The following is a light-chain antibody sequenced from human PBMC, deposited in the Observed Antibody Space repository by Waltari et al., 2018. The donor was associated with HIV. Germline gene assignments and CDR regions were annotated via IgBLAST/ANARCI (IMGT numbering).Light chain of an antibody. V-gene: IGLV3-19*01. J-gene: IGLJ3*02. CDR2: DKN. CDR3: ASRDNNGKRVL. CDR1: SLSNYY. Sequence: SSELTQDPAVSVALVQTVTITCQGDSLSNYYASWHQQKPGQAPILVIYDKNTRPSGIPERFSGSTSGNTASLTITGSQAEDEADYYCASRDNNGKRVLFGGGTKVTVL.